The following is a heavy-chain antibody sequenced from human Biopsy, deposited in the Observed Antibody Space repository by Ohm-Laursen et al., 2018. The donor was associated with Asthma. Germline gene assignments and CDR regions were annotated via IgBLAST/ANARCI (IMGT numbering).Heavy chain of an antibody. D-gene: IGHD6-6*01. CDR3: ARGKTWGRSYYFDY. J-gene: IGHJ4*02. Sequence: SLRLSCSAFGFTFHNYVMHWVRQAPGKGLEWVAGIFFDGSNKYYADSVKGRFTISRDNSKDALYLQVNSLRGDDTAVYYCARGKTWGRSYYFDYWGQGTLVTVSS. CDR2: IFFDGSNK. V-gene: IGHV3-30-3*01. CDR1: GFTFHNYV.